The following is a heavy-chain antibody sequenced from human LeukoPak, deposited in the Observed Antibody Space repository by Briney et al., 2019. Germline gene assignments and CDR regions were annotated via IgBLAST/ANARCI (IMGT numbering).Heavy chain of an antibody. Sequence: SETLSLTCTVSGGSSSNGDYYWGWIRQPPGKVLEWIGNIFYSGSTYYSPSLKSRVTISLDTSRNQFSLKLNSVTAADTAVYYCARGATIFGVVIIPMDVWGKGTTVTVSS. CDR2: IFYSGST. CDR3: ARGATIFGVVIIPMDV. CDR1: GGSSSNGDYY. J-gene: IGHJ6*03. D-gene: IGHD3-3*01. V-gene: IGHV4-39*07.